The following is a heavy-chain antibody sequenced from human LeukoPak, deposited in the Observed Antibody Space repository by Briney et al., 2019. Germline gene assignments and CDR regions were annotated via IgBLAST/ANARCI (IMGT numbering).Heavy chain of an antibody. D-gene: IGHD5-18*01. Sequence: GGSLRLSCAASGFTFSSYAMSWVRQAPGKGLEWVSAISGSGGSTYCADSVKGRFTISRDNSKNMLYLQMNSLRAEDMAVYYCAKDAARVRTWIQKTATYMDVWGKGITVT. J-gene: IGHJ6*03. V-gene: IGHV3-23*01. CDR1: GFTFSSYA. CDR3: AKDAARVRTWIQKTATYMDV. CDR2: ISGSGGST.